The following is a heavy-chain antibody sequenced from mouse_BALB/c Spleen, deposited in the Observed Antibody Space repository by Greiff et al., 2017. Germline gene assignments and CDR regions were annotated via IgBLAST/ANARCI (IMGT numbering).Heavy chain of an antibody. D-gene: IGHD2-14*01. CDR2: ISSGGSYT. J-gene: IGHJ3*01. V-gene: IGHV5-6-4*01. CDR1: GFTFSSYT. Sequence: EVQLVESGGGLVKPGGSLKLSCAASGFTFSSYTMSWVRQTPEKRLEWVATISSGGSYTYYPDSVKGRFTISRDNAKNTLYLQMSSLKSEDTAMYYCTRDGDRFAWFAYWGQGTLVTVSA. CDR3: TRDGDRFAWFAY.